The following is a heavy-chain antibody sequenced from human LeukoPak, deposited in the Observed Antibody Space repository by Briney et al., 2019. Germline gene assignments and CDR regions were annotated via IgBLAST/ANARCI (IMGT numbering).Heavy chain of an antibody. D-gene: IGHD6-19*01. Sequence: ASVKVSCKASGYTFTSYGISWVRQAPGQGLEWMGWISAYNGSTNYAQKLQGRVTMTTDTSTSTAYMELRSLRSDDTAMYYCAAVAGTHFDYWGQGTLVTVSS. CDR3: AAVAGTHFDY. J-gene: IGHJ4*02. CDR1: GYTFTSYG. V-gene: IGHV1-18*01. CDR2: ISAYNGST.